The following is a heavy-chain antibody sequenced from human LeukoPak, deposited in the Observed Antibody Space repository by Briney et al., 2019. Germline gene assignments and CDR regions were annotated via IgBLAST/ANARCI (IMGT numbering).Heavy chain of an antibody. CDR2: ISSSGSTI. CDR3: ARDRSSSLPHDAFDI. Sequence: KPGGSLRLPCAASGFTFSDYYMSWIRQAPGKGLEWVSYISSSGSTIYYADSVKGRFTISRDNAKNSLYLQMNSLRAEDTAVYYCARDRSSSLPHDAFDIWGQGTMVTVSS. CDR1: GFTFSDYY. V-gene: IGHV3-11*01. J-gene: IGHJ3*02. D-gene: IGHD6-13*01.